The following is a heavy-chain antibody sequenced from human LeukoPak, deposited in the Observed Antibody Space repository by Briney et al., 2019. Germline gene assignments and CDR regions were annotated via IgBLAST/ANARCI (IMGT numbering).Heavy chain of an antibody. CDR2: ISGSGGST. V-gene: IGHV3-23*01. Sequence: GGSLRLSCAASGFTFSSYAMSWVRQAPGKGLEWVSAISGSGGSTYYADSVKGRFTISSDNSKNTLYLQMNSLRAEDTAVYYCAKKGFGELVIDYWGQGTLVTVSS. CDR3: AKKGFGELVIDY. CDR1: GFTFSSYA. D-gene: IGHD3-10*01. J-gene: IGHJ4*02.